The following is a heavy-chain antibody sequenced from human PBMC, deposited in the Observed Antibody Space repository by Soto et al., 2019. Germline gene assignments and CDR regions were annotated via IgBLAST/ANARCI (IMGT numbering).Heavy chain of an antibody. V-gene: IGHV3-30-3*01. CDR3: ARDPKTSGGQHWAFNYFDS. J-gene: IGHJ4*02. CDR2: ISYDGTNK. D-gene: IGHD7-27*01. CDR1: GFSFSISP. Sequence: GGSLRLSFAASGFSFSISPMHWVRQAPGKGPEWVALISYDGTNKFYADSVKGRFTISRDNSKSTLYLQVDSLRPEDAAVYYCARDPKTSGGQHWAFNYFDSWGQGTLVTVSS.